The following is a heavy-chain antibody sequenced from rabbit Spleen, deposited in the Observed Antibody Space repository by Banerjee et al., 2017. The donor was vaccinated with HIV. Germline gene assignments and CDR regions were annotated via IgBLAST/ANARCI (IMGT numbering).Heavy chain of an antibody. V-gene: IGHV1S45*01. CDR1: GFSFIYSYW. CDR3: ARVSNSGFYKLTRLDL. Sequence: QEQLEESGGDLVKPEGSLTLTCTASGFSFIYSYWICWVRQAPGKGLEWIACINTATDNNVYATWAKGRFTISKASWTTVTLQMTSLTAADTATYFCARVSNSGFYKLTRLDLWGPGTLVTVS. D-gene: IGHD1-1*01. CDR2: INTATDNN. J-gene: IGHJ6*01.